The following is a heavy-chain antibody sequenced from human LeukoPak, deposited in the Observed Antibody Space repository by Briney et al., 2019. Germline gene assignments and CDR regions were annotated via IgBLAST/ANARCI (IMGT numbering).Heavy chain of an antibody. CDR2: INRSGST. D-gene: IGHD3-10*01. Sequence: PGGSLRLSCTASGFTFGDYAMSWVRQAPGKGLEWIGEINRSGSTNYNPSLKSRVTISVDTSKNQFSLKLRSVTAADTAAYYCVVLFRRGSGSYYIDYWGQGTLVTVSS. J-gene: IGHJ4*02. CDR1: GFTFGDYA. V-gene: IGHV4-34*08. CDR3: VVLFRRGSGSYYIDY.